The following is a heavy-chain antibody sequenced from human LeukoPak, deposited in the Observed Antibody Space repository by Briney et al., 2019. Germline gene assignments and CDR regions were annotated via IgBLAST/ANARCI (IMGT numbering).Heavy chain of an antibody. J-gene: IGHJ4*02. CDR2: ITSSSSYI. V-gene: IGHV3-21*01. D-gene: IGHD3-16*01. Sequence: PGGSLRLSCAASGXTFSNYAMSWVRQAPGKGLEWVSSITSSSSYIYYADSVKGRFTISRDNAKNSLYLQMSSLRAEDTAVYYCARVNGLYYFDYWGQGTLVTVSS. CDR1: GXTFSNYA. CDR3: ARVNGLYYFDY.